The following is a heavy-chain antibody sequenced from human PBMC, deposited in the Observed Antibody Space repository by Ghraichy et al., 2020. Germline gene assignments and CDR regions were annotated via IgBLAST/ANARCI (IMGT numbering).Heavy chain of an antibody. D-gene: IGHD1-26*01. J-gene: IGHJ4*02. CDR2: ISSSSSYI. Sequence: GSLRLSCAASGFTFSSYSMNWVRQAPGKGLEWVSSISSSSSYIYYADSVKGRFTISRDNAKNSLYLQMNSLRAEDTAVYYCARDGSPKYSGSYFYDYWGQGTLVTVSS. V-gene: IGHV3-21*01. CDR1: GFTFSSYS. CDR3: ARDGSPKYSGSYFYDY.